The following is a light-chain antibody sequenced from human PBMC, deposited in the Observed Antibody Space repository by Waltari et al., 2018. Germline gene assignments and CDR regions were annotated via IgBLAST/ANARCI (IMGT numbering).Light chain of an antibody. CDR3: QQYHTSPFT. CDR1: QSVLYNSKNKNN. V-gene: IGKV4-1*01. J-gene: IGKJ3*01. Sequence: DIVMTQSPDSLAVSLGERASINCKSSQSVLYNSKNKNNLAWYQQKPGQAPKLLIYWASTRESGVPERFSGSGSGTDFTLTISSLQAEDVAIYYCQQYHTSPFTFGPGTKVDI. CDR2: WAS.